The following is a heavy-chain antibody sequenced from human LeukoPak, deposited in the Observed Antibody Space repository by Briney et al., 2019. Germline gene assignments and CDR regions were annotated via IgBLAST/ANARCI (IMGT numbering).Heavy chain of an antibody. CDR3: ARAHYDFWSGYYIGGYYSYYMDV. Sequence: SETLSLTCTVSGGSISSGDYYWSWIRQPPGKVLEWIGYIYYSGSTYYNPSLKSRVTISLDTSKNQFSLKLSSVTAADTAVYYCARAHYDFWSGYYIGGYYSYYMDVWGKGTTVTVSS. CDR2: IYYSGST. J-gene: IGHJ6*03. D-gene: IGHD3-3*01. CDR1: GGSISSGDYY. V-gene: IGHV4-30-4*08.